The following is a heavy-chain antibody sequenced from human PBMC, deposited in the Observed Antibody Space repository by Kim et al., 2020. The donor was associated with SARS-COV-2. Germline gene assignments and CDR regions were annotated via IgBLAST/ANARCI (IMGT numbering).Heavy chain of an antibody. CDR2: IGAVT. J-gene: IGHJ4*02. CDR3: APELPKNSYVDY. V-gene: IGHV1-46*03. Sequence: IGAVTTHAQTFQGRVTMTTHTSTNTVHMELSSLRSEDTAVYYCAPELPKNSYVDYWGQGTLVTVSS. D-gene: IGHD1-7*01.